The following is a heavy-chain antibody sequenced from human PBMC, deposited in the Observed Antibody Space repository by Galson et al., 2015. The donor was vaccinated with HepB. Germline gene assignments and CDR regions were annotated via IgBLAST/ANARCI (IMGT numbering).Heavy chain of an antibody. V-gene: IGHV5-51*01. CDR2: IYPSDSDT. CDR1: GYSFTSYW. J-gene: IGHJ6*02. CDR3: ARTYGSGSYGYYYGMDV. Sequence: SCKGSGYSFTSYWIGWVRQMPGKGLEWMGIIYPSDSDTRYSPSFQGQVTISVDKSITTAYLQWSSLKAPDTAMYYCARTYGSGSYGYYYGMDVWGQGTTVTVSS. D-gene: IGHD3-10*01.